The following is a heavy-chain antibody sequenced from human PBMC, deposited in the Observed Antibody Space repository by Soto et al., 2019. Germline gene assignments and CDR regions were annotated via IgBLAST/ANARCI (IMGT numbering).Heavy chain of an antibody. D-gene: IGHD3-22*01. Sequence: GPEVKKPGASGKVSCEVSGYVFRGQGVSWVRQAPGQRFEGMGWISGYNGNTDYAPKFQGRLSLTTDTSTSTAYMELRGLRFDDTAVYFCTRDRWGFAHDNCGYYPYGFDYWGQGSLVTVSS. V-gene: IGHV1-18*01. CDR1: GYVFRGQG. J-gene: IGHJ4*02. CDR2: ISGYNGNT. CDR3: TRDRWGFAHDNCGYYPYGFDY.